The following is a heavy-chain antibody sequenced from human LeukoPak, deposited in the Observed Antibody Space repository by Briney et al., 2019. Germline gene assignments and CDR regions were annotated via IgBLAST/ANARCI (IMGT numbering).Heavy chain of an antibody. J-gene: IGHJ3*02. Sequence: ASVKVSCTASGYTFSSYGLNWVRQAPGHGLEWLGWISPYNGDTNYAQSLQGRVTMTRDTSTSTASMELRSLRSDGTAVYYCARVLRYSSSSGDAFDIWGQGTMVTVSS. CDR2: ISPYNGDT. CDR3: ARVLRYSSSSGDAFDI. D-gene: IGHD6-6*01. CDR1: GYTFSSYG. V-gene: IGHV1-18*01.